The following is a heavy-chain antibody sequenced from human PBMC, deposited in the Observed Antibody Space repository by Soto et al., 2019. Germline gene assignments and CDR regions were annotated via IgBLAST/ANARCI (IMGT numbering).Heavy chain of an antibody. J-gene: IGHJ2*01. CDR2: ISGGGDAT. Sequence: EVQLLESGGGLVQPGGSLRLSCATSGFTYSSYAMSWVRQAPGKGLEWVSGISGGGDATFYADSVKGRVTISRDNSKNTLYLQMNSLRAEDTALYYCAKKVSGTVTSWASWYFDIWGRGTLVTVSS. D-gene: IGHD4-17*01. V-gene: IGHV3-23*01. CDR1: GFTYSSYA. CDR3: AKKVSGTVTSWASWYFDI.